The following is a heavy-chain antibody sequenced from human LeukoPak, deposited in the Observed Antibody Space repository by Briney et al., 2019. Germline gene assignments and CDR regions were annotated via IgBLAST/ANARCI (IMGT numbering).Heavy chain of an antibody. CDR2: INSDGSST. J-gene: IGHJ3*02. Sequence: GGSLRLSCAASGFTFSSYWMHWVRQATGKGLVWVSRINSDGSSTTYADSVEGRFTISRDNAKNTLYLQMNSLRAEDTAVYHCARDGYNLDTFDIWGQGTMVTVSS. D-gene: IGHD5-24*01. V-gene: IGHV3-74*01. CDR1: GFTFSSYW. CDR3: ARDGYNLDTFDI.